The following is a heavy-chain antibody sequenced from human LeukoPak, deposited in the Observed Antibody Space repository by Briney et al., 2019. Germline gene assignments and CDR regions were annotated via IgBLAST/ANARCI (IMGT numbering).Heavy chain of an antibody. J-gene: IGHJ4*02. V-gene: IGHV2-5*02. CDR2: IYWDDEK. Sequence: SGPTLVNPTQTLTLTCTLSGFSLTTSGLGVGWIRQPSGKALEWLALIYWDDEKRFNPSLNNRLTITKDTSKNLVLLTMTNVDPADTATYYCARTGFVLNFDYWGQGTLVTVSS. CDR3: ARTGFVLNFDY. D-gene: IGHD2-8*01. CDR1: GFSLTTSGLG.